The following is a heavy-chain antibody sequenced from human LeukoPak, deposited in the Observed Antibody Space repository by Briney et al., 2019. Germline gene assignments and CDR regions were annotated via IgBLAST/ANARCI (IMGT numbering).Heavy chain of an antibody. Sequence: PGGSLRLSCAASGFTFSSYAMSWVRQAPGKGLEWVSAISGSGGSTYYADSVKGRFTISRDNSKNTLYLQMNSLRAEDTAVYYCAKNRIQLWLGGDYFDYWGQGTLVTVSS. J-gene: IGHJ4*02. CDR3: AKNRIQLWLGGDYFDY. D-gene: IGHD5-18*01. V-gene: IGHV3-23*01. CDR1: GFTFSSYA. CDR2: ISGSGGST.